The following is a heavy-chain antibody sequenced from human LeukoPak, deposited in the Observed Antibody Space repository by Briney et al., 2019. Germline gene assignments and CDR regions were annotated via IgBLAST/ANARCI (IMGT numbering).Heavy chain of an antibody. CDR2: IYYSGSA. J-gene: IGHJ4*02. D-gene: IGHD6-13*01. Sequence: SETLSLTCTVSGSSISNYHWSWIWQPPGKGLEWIGYIYYSGSANHNPSLKSRVTISVDTSKNQFSLKLSSVTAAYTAVYYCARVTATTGIRYFDYWGQGTLVTVSS. CDR1: GSSISNYH. CDR3: ARVTATTGIRYFDY. V-gene: IGHV4-59*01.